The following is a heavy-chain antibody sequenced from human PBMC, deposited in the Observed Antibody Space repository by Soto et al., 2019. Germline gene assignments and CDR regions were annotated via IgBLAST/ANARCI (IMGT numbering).Heavy chain of an antibody. Sequence: QVQLQESGPGLVKPSETLSLTCTVSGGSISSYYWSWIRQPPGKGLEWIGYIYYSGSTNYNPSLKSRFPISVDTSKNQSSLKLSSVTAADTAVYYCARVIQQLVPSYGMDVWGQGTTVTVSS. CDR2: IYYSGST. CDR3: ARVIQQLVPSYGMDV. V-gene: IGHV4-59*01. CDR1: GGSISSYY. J-gene: IGHJ6*02. D-gene: IGHD6-13*01.